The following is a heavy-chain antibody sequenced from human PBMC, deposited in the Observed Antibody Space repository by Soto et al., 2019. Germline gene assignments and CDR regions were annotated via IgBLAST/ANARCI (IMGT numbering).Heavy chain of an antibody. D-gene: IGHD3-10*01. Sequence: PSETLSLTCAVYGGSFSGYYWSWIRQPPGKGLEWIGEINHSGSTNYNPSLKSRVTISVDTSKNQFSLKLSSVTAADTAVYYCARGRYDSGSYDYWGQGTLVTVSS. CDR1: GGSFSGYY. J-gene: IGHJ4*02. CDR2: INHSGST. V-gene: IGHV4-34*01. CDR3: ARGRYDSGSYDY.